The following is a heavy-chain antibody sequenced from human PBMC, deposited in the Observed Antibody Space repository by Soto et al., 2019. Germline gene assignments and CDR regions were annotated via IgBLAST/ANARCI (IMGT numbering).Heavy chain of an antibody. CDR2: ISSRSDI. Sequence: GGSLRLSCVGSGFTFSTYSINWVRQAPGKGLEWVSSISSRSDIYYADSVKGRFTISRDNAKNSVSLQMNSLRAEATAVYYCAREYTAGPLAYGLDVWGQGTTVTVSS. V-gene: IGHV3-21*01. CDR1: GFTFSTYS. CDR3: AREYTAGPLAYGLDV. D-gene: IGHD2-2*02. J-gene: IGHJ6*02.